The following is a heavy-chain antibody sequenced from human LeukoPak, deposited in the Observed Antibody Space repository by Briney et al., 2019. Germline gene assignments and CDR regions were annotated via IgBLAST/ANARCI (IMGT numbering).Heavy chain of an antibody. D-gene: IGHD1-14*01. Sequence: PGGSLRLSCAASGFTFSSYWMSWVRQAPGKGLEWVANIKQDGSEKYYVDSVKGRFTISRDNAKNSLYPQMNSLRAEDTAVYYCARDLISRKQTNDAFDIWGQGTMVTVSS. V-gene: IGHV3-7*01. CDR2: IKQDGSEK. J-gene: IGHJ3*02. CDR1: GFTFSSYW. CDR3: ARDLISRKQTNDAFDI.